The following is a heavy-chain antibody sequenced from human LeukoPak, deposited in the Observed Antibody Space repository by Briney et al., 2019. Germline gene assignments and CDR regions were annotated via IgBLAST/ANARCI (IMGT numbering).Heavy chain of an antibody. CDR1: GFTFSSYG. CDR2: INQDGSES. CDR3: AREAGATNQ. Sequence: GGSLRLSCAASGFTFSSYGMHWVRQAPGKGLEWVANINQDGSESYYVDSVKGRFTISRDNAKNSLYLQMNSLRAEDTAVYYCAREAGATNQWGQGTLVTVSS. J-gene: IGHJ4*02. D-gene: IGHD1-26*01. V-gene: IGHV3-7*01.